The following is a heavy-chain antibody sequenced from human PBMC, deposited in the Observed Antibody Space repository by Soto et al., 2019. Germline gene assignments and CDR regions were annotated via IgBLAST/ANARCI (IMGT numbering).Heavy chain of an antibody. CDR3: ARVTHSGYGIYYYYYMDV. CDR2: IYSGGSN. D-gene: IGHD5-12*01. J-gene: IGHJ6*03. V-gene: IGHV3-66*01. CDR1: GFTVSSNY. Sequence: GGSLRLSCAASGFTVSSNYMSWVRQAPGKGLEWVSVIYSGGSNYYADSVKGGFTISRDNSKNTLYLQMNSLRAEDTAVYYCARVTHSGYGIYYYYYMDVWGKGTTVTVSS.